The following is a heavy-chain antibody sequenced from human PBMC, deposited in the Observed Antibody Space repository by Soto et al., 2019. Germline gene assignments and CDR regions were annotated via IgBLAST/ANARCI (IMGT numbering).Heavy chain of an antibody. CDR1: GYIFTDYY. Sequence: ASVKVSWKASGYIFTDYYMNWVRQAPGQGLEWMGWINPNSGGTKYAQKFQGRVTVTTDTSITTAYMELSGLRSDDTAVYYCSRPYCGSNSCHNWFDPWGQGTLVTVSS. J-gene: IGHJ5*02. CDR2: INPNSGGT. V-gene: IGHV1-2*02. CDR3: SRPYCGSNSCHNWFDP. D-gene: IGHD2-2*01.